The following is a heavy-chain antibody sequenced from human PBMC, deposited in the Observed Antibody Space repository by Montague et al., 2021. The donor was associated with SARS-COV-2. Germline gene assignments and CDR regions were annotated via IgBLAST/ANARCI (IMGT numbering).Heavy chain of an antibody. CDR2: TYYRSKWYN. J-gene: IGHJ6*02. D-gene: IGHD1-1*01. CDR1: GDSVSSNSAT. V-gene: IGHV6-1*01. Sequence: RAISGDSVSSNSATWNWVRQSPSRGLEWLGRTYYRSKWYNDYAVXVRGRVTINPDTSKNQFSLQLNSVTPEDTAIYYCTSGREGNYNVMDVWGQGTTVTVSS. CDR3: TSGREGNYNVMDV.